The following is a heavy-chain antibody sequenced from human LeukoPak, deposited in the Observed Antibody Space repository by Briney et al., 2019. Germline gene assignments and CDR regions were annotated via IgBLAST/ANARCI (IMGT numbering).Heavy chain of an antibody. Sequence: ASVKVSCKASGYTFTSYDINWVRQATGQGLEWMGWMNPNSGKTGYAQKFQGRVTMTRNTSISTAYMELSSLRSEDTAVYCCARGLRSYDSSGYYPYYFDYWGQGSLVAVCS. J-gene: IGHJ4*02. CDR2: MNPNSGKT. CDR1: GYTFTSYD. D-gene: IGHD3-22*01. V-gene: IGHV1-8*01. CDR3: ARGLRSYDSSGYYPYYFDY.